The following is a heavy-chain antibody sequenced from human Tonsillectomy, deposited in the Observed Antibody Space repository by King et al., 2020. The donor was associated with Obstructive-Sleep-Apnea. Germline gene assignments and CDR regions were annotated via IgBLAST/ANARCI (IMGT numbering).Heavy chain of an antibody. CDR3: AGVGDSSSWYEAWFDP. CDR1: GGSINSYF. V-gene: IGHV4-59*01. Sequence: VQLQESGPGLVKPSETLSLTCTVSGGSINSYFWSWIRQPPGKGLEWIGYIYHSGSTNYNPSLKSRVTISVDTSKNQFFLKLSSVTAADTAVYYCAGVGDSSSWYEAWFDPWGQGTLVTVSS. J-gene: IGHJ5*02. CDR2: IYHSGST. D-gene: IGHD6-13*01.